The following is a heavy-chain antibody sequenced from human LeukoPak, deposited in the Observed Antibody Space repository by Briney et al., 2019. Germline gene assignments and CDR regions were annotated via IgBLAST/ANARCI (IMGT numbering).Heavy chain of an antibody. V-gene: IGHV3-23*01. CDR3: ARGLVGYCSGGSCLHALLGNYGMDV. CDR2: ISGSGGST. CDR1: GFTFSSYA. D-gene: IGHD2-15*01. J-gene: IGHJ6*02. Sequence: GGSLRLSCAASGFTFSSYAMSWVRQAPGKGLEWVSAISGSGGSTYYADSVKGRFTISRDNSKNTLYLQMNSLRAEDTAVYYCARGLVGYCSGGSCLHALLGNYGMDVWGQGTTVTVSS.